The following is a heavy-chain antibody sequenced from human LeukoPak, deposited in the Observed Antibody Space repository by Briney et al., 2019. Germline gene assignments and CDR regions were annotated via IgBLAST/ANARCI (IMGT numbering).Heavy chain of an antibody. CDR2: IWFDVSNS. D-gene: IGHD3-3*01. Sequence: PGGSLRLSCAASGFRFSNYGMQWVRQAPGKGLEWVAIIWFDVSNSYHADSVEGRFTISRDNSKNTLYLQMNSLRAEDTAVYYCAREATGTGVDDYWGQGTLVAVSS. CDR1: GFRFSNYG. J-gene: IGHJ4*02. V-gene: IGHV3-33*01. CDR3: AREATGTGVDDY.